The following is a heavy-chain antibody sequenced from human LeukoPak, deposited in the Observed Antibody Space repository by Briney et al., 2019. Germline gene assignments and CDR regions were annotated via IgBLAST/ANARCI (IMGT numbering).Heavy chain of an antibody. CDR1: AGSISSRSSY. CDR2: IYTSGST. D-gene: IGHD2-2*01. J-gene: IGHJ4*02. V-gene: IGHV4-61*02. Sequence: PSQTLSLTCPVSAGSISSRSSYWSWLRHPAGKGLEWLGRIYTSGSTNYNPSLKSRVTLSEDTSKNQFSLKVSPVTAADTGVYYCARVVPKQLLSYFGHWGQGNLVTV. CDR3: ARVVPKQLLSYFGH.